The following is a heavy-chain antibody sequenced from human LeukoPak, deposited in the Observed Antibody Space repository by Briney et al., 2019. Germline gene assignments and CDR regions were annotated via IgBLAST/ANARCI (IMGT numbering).Heavy chain of an antibody. Sequence: TSETLSLTCTVSGGSISSYYWSWIRQPPGKGLEWIGYIDYSGSTIHNPSLKSRVTISVNTSKNQFSLKLSSVTAADTAVYYCASTYYFDSSGYYYGGPWGQGTLVTVSS. CDR1: GGSISSYY. V-gene: IGHV4-59*08. D-gene: IGHD3-22*01. CDR3: ASTYYFDSSGYYYGGP. J-gene: IGHJ5*02. CDR2: IDYSGST.